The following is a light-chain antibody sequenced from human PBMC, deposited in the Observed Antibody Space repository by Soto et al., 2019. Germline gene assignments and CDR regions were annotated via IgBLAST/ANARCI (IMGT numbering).Light chain of an antibody. CDR3: TSYATYSTRL. CDR1: SNDVGDYNY. J-gene: IGLJ2*01. V-gene: IGLV2-14*01. Sequence: QSALTQPASVSGSPGQSITIACTGTSNDVGDYNYVSWYQHHPGKAPKLLIFEVSNRPSGVSYRFSGSKFGNTASLTISGLQAEDEAYYYCTSYATYSTRLFGGGTKLTVL. CDR2: EVS.